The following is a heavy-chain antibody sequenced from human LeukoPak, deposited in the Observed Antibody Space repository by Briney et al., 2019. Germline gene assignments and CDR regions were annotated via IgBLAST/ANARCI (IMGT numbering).Heavy chain of an antibody. Sequence: ASVKVSCKASGYTFTSYAMNWVRQAPGQGLEWMGWINTNTGSPTYAQGFTGRFVFSLDTSVSTAYMQISSLKAEDTAVYYCARAVGGSSSWEAFSEPDYWGQGTLVTVSS. J-gene: IGHJ4*02. D-gene: IGHD6-13*01. V-gene: IGHV7-4-1*02. CDR1: GYTFTSYA. CDR2: INTNTGSP. CDR3: ARAVGGSSSWEAFSEPDY.